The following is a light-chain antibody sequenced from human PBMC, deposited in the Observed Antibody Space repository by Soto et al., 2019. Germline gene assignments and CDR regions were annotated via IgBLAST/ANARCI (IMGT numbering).Light chain of an antibody. V-gene: IGKV1-9*01. J-gene: IGKJ3*01. CDR3: QQLNSFPFT. Sequence: IPLTQSPSSLSASVGDRVTITCWASQGISNYLAWYQQKPGKAPKLLIYAASTLEIGVPSRFSGSGSGTDFTLTISSLQPEDFATYYCQQLNSFPFTFGPGAKVDLK. CDR1: QGISNY. CDR2: AAS.